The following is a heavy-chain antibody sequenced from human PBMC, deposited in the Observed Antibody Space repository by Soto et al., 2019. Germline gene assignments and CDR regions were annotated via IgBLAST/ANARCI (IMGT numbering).Heavy chain of an antibody. V-gene: IGHV4-34*01. CDR2: INHSGST. J-gene: IGHJ4*02. CDR1: GGSFSGYY. CDR3: ARRQGRILTGYYKIKPFDY. Sequence: SESLSLTCAVYGGSFSGYYWSWIRQPPGKGLEWIGEINHSGSTNYNPSLKSRVTISVDTSKNQFSLKLSSVTAADTAVYYCARRQGRILTGYYKIKPFDYWGQGTLVTVSS. D-gene: IGHD3-9*01.